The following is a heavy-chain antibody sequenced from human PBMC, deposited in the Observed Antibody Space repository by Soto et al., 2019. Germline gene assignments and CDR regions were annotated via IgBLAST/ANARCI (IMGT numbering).Heavy chain of an antibody. V-gene: IGHV3-9*01. Sequence: EVQLVESGGGLVQPGRSLRLSCAASGFTFDDYAMHWVRQAPGKGLEWVSGISWNSGSIGYADSVKGRFTISRDNAKNSLYRQMNSLRAEDTALYYCAKGDRAYGMDVWGQGTTVTVSS. CDR2: ISWNSGSI. J-gene: IGHJ6*02. CDR1: GFTFDDYA. CDR3: AKGDRAYGMDV.